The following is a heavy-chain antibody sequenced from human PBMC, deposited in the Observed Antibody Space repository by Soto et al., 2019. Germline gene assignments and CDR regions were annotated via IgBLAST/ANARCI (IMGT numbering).Heavy chain of an antibody. J-gene: IGHJ4*02. Sequence: GGSLRLSCAASGFTFSDYYMSWIRQAPGKGLEWVSYISSSGSTIYYADSVKGRFTISRDNAKNSLYLQMNSLRAEDTAVYYCARDLPYNYYDSSGYWAYWGQGTLVTVSS. V-gene: IGHV3-11*01. CDR3: ARDLPYNYYDSSGYWAY. CDR1: GFTFSDYY. D-gene: IGHD3-22*01. CDR2: ISSSGSTI.